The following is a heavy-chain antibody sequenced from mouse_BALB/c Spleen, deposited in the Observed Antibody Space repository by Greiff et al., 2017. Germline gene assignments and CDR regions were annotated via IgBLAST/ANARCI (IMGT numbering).Heavy chain of an antibody. D-gene: IGHD1-1*01. CDR3: ASHYYGSSD. CDR1: GYTFTSYW. V-gene: IGHV1S41*01. Sequence: DLVKPGASVKLSCKASGYTFTSYWINWIKQRPGQGLEWIGRIAPGSGSTYYNEMFKGKATLTVDTSSSTAYIQLSSLSSEDSAVYFCASHYYGSSDWGQGTTLTVSS. J-gene: IGHJ2*01. CDR2: IAPGSGST.